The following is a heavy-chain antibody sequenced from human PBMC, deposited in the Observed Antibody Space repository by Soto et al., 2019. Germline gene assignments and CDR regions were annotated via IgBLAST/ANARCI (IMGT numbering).Heavy chain of an antibody. D-gene: IGHD6-19*01. CDR3: ARHAYSSGWPVRSLDY. J-gene: IGHJ4*02. V-gene: IGHV5-51*01. CDR1: EYSCASYW. CDR2: IYPGDSDT. Sequence: PGESNKISSKGAEYSCASYWSGWVRQMPGKGLEWMGIIYPGDSDTRYSPSFQGQVTISADKSISTAYLQWSSLKASDTAMYYCARHAYSSGWPVRSLDYWGQGTLVTVSS.